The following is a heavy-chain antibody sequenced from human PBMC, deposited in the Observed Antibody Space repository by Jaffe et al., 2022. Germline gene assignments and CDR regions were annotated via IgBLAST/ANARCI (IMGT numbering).Heavy chain of an antibody. CDR1: GFTFSSYE. CDR3: ARIGSGPGERANGPVWGSYRHEDDAFDI. J-gene: IGHJ3*02. CDR2: ISSSGSTI. Sequence: EVQLVESGGGLVQPGGSLRLSCAASGFTFSSYEMNWVRQAPGKGLEWVSYISSSGSTIYYADSVKGRFTISRDNAKNSLYLQMNSLRAEDTAVYYCARIGSGPGERANGPVWGSYRHEDDAFDIWGQGTMVTVSS. V-gene: IGHV3-48*03. D-gene: IGHD3-16*02.